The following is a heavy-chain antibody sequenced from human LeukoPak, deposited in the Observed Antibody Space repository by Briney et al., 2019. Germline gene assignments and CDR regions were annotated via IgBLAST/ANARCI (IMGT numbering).Heavy chain of an antibody. CDR2: ISTYNGNT. V-gene: IGHV1-18*01. CDR1: GYTFANYG. CDR3: TRVAAVVVANYYFDY. D-gene: IGHD5-12*01. J-gene: IGHJ4*02. Sequence: ASVKVSCKASGYTFANYGVSWVRQAPGQGLEGMGWISTYNGNTNYAQKFQGRVTMTTDTSTSTAYMELRSLRSDDTAVYYCTRVAAVVVANYYFDYWGQGTLVTVSS.